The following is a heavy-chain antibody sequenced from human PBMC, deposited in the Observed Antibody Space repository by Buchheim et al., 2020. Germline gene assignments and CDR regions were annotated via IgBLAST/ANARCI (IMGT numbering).Heavy chain of an antibody. CDR1: GFTFSSYA. V-gene: IGHV3-23*01. J-gene: IGHJ6*02. Sequence: EVQLLESGGGLVQPGGSLRLSCAASGFTFSSYAMSWVRQAPGKGLEWVSAISGSGGSTYHADSVKGRFTISRDNSKNTLYLQMNSLRAEDTAVYYCAKDLGGYSYGYGYYYYGMDVWGQGTT. D-gene: IGHD5-18*01. CDR3: AKDLGGYSYGYGYYYYGMDV. CDR2: ISGSGGST.